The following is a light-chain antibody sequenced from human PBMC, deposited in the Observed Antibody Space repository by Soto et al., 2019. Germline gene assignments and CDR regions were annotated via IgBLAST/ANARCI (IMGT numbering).Light chain of an antibody. CDR2: EAS. CDR1: QSITMY. J-gene: IGKJ4*01. Sequence: EIVLTQSPATLSLSPGERATLSCKASQSITMYVAWYQLRPGQGPRLLIYEASKRATGIPARFSGSGSGTDFTLTISSLEPEDFGIYYCQQRHTWPTTFGGGAKVEI. V-gene: IGKV3-11*01. CDR3: QQRHTWPTT.